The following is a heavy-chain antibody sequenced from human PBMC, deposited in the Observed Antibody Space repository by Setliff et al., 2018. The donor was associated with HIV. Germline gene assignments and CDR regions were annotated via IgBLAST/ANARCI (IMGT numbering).Heavy chain of an antibody. V-gene: IGHV1-18*01. CDR3: ARDDGFDI. Sequence: ASVKVSCKASGYTFTSYGISWVRQAPGQGLEWMGWISAYSGNTNYAQKFQGRVSMTRDTSISTAYMELSRLRSDDTAVYYCARDDGFDIWGQGTMVTVSS. CDR1: GYTFTSYG. CDR2: ISAYSGNT. J-gene: IGHJ3*02.